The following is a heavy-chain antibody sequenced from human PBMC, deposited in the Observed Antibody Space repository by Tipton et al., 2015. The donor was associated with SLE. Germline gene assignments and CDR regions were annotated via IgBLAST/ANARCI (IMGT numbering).Heavy chain of an antibody. V-gene: IGHV4-34*01. CDR3: ARGSWYFDL. J-gene: IGHJ2*01. Sequence: GLVKPSETLSLTCTVSGGSISSYYWSWIRQPPGKGLEWIGEINHSGSTNYNPSLKSRVTISVDTSKNQFSLKLSSVTAADTAVYYCARGSWYFDLWGRGTLVTVSS. CDR2: INHSGST. CDR1: GGSISSYY.